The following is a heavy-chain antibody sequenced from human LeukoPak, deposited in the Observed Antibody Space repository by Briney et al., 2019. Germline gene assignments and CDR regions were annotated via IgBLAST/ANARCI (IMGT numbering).Heavy chain of an antibody. CDR1: GGSFSGDF. D-gene: IGHD3-22*01. CDR3: AREGDYYDSSGFVRYFDY. Sequence: SETLSLTCAVYGGSFSGDFWSWIRQSPGKGLEWIGEIKHDGSTTYNPSLESRVTMSVDTSKNQFSLKLSSVTAADTAVYYCAREGDYYDSSGFVRYFDYWGQGTLVTVSS. CDR2: IKHDGST. V-gene: IGHV4-34*01. J-gene: IGHJ4*02.